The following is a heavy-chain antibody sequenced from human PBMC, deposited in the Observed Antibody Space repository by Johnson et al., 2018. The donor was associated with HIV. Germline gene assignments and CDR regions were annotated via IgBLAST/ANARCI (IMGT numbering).Heavy chain of an antibody. Sequence: QVQVVESGGGLVKPGGSLRLSCAASGFTFSNYAMHWVRQAPGKGLEWVAVISYDGSNKYYADSVKGRFTISRDNSKNTLYLQRNSLRAEDTAVYFCARERTYLDTAMVDAFDIWGQGTMVTVSS. V-gene: IGHV3-30*04. D-gene: IGHD5-18*01. J-gene: IGHJ3*02. CDR2: ISYDGSNK. CDR1: GFTFSNYA. CDR3: ARERTYLDTAMVDAFDI.